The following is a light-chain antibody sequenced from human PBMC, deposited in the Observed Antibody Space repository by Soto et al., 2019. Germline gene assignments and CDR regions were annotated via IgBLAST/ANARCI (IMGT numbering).Light chain of an antibody. Sequence: DIQMTQSPSSLSASVGDRVTITCQASQDISSYLNWYQQKPGKAPKLLIYAASSLQSGVPSRFSGSGSGTDFTLTISSLQPEDFATYYCQQSYSTPLWTFGQGTKVDIK. CDR2: AAS. J-gene: IGKJ1*01. V-gene: IGKV1-39*01. CDR1: QDISSY. CDR3: QQSYSTPLWT.